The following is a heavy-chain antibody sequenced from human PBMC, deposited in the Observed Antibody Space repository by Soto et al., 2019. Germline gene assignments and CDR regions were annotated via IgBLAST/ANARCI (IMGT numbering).Heavy chain of an antibody. CDR2: IYAGGST. D-gene: IGHD3-10*01. J-gene: IGHJ1*01. CDR3: ARDMVRGLYPEYFQH. V-gene: IGHV3-66*01. Sequence: EVQLVESGGGLVQPGGSLRLSCAASGFTVSSNYMSWVRQAPGKGLEWVSVIYAGGSTYYADSVKSRFTISRDNSKNTLYLQMNSLRAEDTAVYYCARDMVRGLYPEYFQHWGQGTLVTVSS. CDR1: GFTVSSNY.